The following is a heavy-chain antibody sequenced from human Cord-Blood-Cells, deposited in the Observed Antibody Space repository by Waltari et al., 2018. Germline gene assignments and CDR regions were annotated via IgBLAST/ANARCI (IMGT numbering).Heavy chain of an antibody. CDR3: ARYNQKDAFDI. CDR1: GFTFSSHW. CDR2: IKQDGSEK. V-gene: IGHV3-7*01. D-gene: IGHD1-1*01. Sequence: EVQLVESGGGLVQPGGSLRLSCAASGFTFSSHWMSGVRQAPGKGLGWVANIKQDGSEKYYVDSVKGRFTISRDNAKNSLYLQMNSLRAEDTAVYYCARYNQKDAFDIWGQGTMVTVSS. J-gene: IGHJ3*02.